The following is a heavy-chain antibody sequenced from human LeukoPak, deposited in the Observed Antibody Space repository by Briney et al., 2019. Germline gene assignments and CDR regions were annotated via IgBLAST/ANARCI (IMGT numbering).Heavy chain of an antibody. CDR3: ANSKPMWNDAFDI. J-gene: IGHJ3*02. D-gene: IGHD1-1*01. Sequence: SQTLSLTCAISGDSVSSNSALWNWIRQSPSRGPEWLGRTYYRSKWYNDYAVSVKSRITINADTSKNQFSLQLNSVTPEDTAVYYCANSKPMWNDAFDIRGQGTMVTVSS. V-gene: IGHV6-1*01. CDR2: TYYRSKWYN. CDR1: GDSVSSNSAL.